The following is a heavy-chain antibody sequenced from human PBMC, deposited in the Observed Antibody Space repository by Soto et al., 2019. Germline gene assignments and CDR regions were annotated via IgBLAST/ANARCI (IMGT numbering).Heavy chain of an antibody. CDR1: GFTFSSYG. CDR3: ARDRVVVAATLYYYYGMDV. D-gene: IGHD2-15*01. V-gene: IGHV3-33*01. Sequence: GGSLRLSCAASGFTFSSYGMHWVRQAPGKGLEWVAVIWYDGSNKYYADSVKGRFTISRDNSKNTLDLQMNGLRAEDTAVYYCARDRVVVAATLYYYYGMDVWGQGTTVTVSS. J-gene: IGHJ6*02. CDR2: IWYDGSNK.